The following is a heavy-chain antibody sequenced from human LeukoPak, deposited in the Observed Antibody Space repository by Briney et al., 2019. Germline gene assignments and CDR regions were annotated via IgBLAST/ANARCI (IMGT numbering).Heavy chain of an antibody. CDR2: INTSGNT. V-gene: IGHV4-4*07. J-gene: IGHJ4*02. Sequence: SETLSLTCTVSGGSISNYYWSWIRQPAGKGLEWIGRINTSGNTNYSPSLKSRVTMSVDTSKKQFSLKVTSVTAADTAVYYCARDRELGYWGQGTLVTVSS. CDR1: GGSISNYY. D-gene: IGHD3-10*01. CDR3: ARDRELGY.